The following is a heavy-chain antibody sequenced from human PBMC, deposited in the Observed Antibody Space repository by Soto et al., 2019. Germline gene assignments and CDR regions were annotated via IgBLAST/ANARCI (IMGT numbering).Heavy chain of an antibody. D-gene: IGHD1-26*01. Sequence: QVQLVQSGAEVKKPGSSVKVSCKASGGTFSSYAISWVRQAPGQGLEWMGGIIPIFGTANYAQTFQGRVTITADESTSTAYMELSSLRSEDTAVYYCARDSGSLNPNYYYYGMDVWGQGTTVTVSS. V-gene: IGHV1-69*01. CDR3: ARDSGSLNPNYYYYGMDV. CDR2: IIPIFGTA. J-gene: IGHJ6*02. CDR1: GGTFSSYA.